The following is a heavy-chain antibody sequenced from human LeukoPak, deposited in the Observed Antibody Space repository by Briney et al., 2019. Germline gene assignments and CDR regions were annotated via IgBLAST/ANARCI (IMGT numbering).Heavy chain of an antibody. V-gene: IGHV4-34*01. CDR3: ARATFDSRGYYYEGEY. J-gene: IGHJ4*02. Sequence: SETLSLTCAVYGGSLSGYYWNWIRQSPGKGPEWIGEINHSGSTNYNPSLKSRVTISVDTSKNQFSLKLSSVTAADTAVYYCARATFDSRGYYYEGEYWGQGTLVTVSS. CDR2: INHSGST. D-gene: IGHD3-22*01. CDR1: GGSLSGYY.